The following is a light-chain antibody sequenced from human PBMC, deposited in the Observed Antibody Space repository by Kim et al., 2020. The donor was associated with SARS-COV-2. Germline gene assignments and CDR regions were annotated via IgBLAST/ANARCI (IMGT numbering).Light chain of an antibody. CDR1: LPVSSSF. CDR2: GAS. V-gene: IGKV3-20*01. J-gene: IGKJ3*01. CDR3: QQYGISPLT. Sequence: SPGESAPLSCRASLPVSSSFLAWYQQNPGQAPRLLIYGASSRATGIPDRFSGSGSGTDFTLTISRLEPEDFAVYYCQQYGISPLTFGPGTKVDIK.